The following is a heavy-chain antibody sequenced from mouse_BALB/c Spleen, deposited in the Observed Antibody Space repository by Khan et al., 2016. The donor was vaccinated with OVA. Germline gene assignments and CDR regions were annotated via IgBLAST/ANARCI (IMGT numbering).Heavy chain of an antibody. D-gene: IGHD2-14*01. CDR1: GYTFTTSG. V-gene: IGHV9-4*02. CDR3: ARGGATFYRNDGGAMDY. CDR2: IHTHSGEP. J-gene: IGHJ4*01. Sequence: LVESGPELKKPGETVRISCKASGYTFTTSGMQWVQKMPGKGLQWIGWIHTHSGEPKYAEDFKGRFAFSLDTSASTGYLQITNLKNEDTATXFWARGGATFYRNDGGAMDYWGQGTSVTVSS.